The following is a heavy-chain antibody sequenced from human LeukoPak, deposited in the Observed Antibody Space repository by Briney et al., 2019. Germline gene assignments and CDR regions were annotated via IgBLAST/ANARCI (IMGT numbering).Heavy chain of an antibody. Sequence: PGGSLRLSCTASGFTFGDYAMSWFRQAPGKGLEWVGFIRSKAYGGTTEYAASVKGRFTISRDDSKSIAYLQMNSLKTEDTAVPYCTRGRYNWNDSLRFDPWGQGTLVTVSS. CDR2: IRSKAYGGTT. CDR1: GFTFGDYA. D-gene: IGHD1-1*01. CDR3: TRGRYNWNDSLRFDP. V-gene: IGHV3-49*03. J-gene: IGHJ5*02.